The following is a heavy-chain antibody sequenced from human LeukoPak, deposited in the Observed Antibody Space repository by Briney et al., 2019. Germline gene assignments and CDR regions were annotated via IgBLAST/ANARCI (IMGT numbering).Heavy chain of an antibody. D-gene: IGHD1-14*01. CDR1: GFTFDDYA. J-gene: IGHJ4*02. V-gene: IGHV3-9*01. CDR2: ISWNSGSI. Sequence: GRSLGLSCAASGFTFDDYAMHWVRQAPGKGLEWVSGISWNSGSIGYADSVKGRFTISRDNAKNSLYLQMNSLRAEDTALYYCAKDMSGELNSFDYWGQGTLVTVSS. CDR3: AKDMSGELNSFDY.